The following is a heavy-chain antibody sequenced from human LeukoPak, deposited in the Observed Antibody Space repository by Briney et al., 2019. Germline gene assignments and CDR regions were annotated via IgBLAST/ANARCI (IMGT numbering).Heavy chain of an antibody. J-gene: IGHJ4*02. V-gene: IGHV4-30-2*01. Sequence: SETLSLTCTVSGGSISSGGYYWSWIRQPPGKGLEWIGYIYRSGSTYYNPSLKSRVTISVDRSKNQFSLKLSSVTAADTAVYYCARQTYYYDSSGSLEYWGQGTLVTVSS. D-gene: IGHD3-22*01. CDR3: ARQTYYYDSSGSLEY. CDR1: GGSISSGGYY. CDR2: IYRSGST.